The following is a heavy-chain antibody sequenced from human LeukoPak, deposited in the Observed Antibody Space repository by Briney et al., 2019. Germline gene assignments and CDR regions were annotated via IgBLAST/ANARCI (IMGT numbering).Heavy chain of an antibody. Sequence: PGMSLRLSCAASGFIFSSHGMHWVRQAPGKGLEWVAVIWYDGTNKYYADSVKGRFTISRDNSKNTLYLQMDSLRAEDTAVYYCARDLGAAAGYFDFWGQGILVTVSS. CDR3: ARDLGAAAGYFDF. V-gene: IGHV3-33*01. D-gene: IGHD3-16*01. CDR1: GFIFSSHG. J-gene: IGHJ4*02. CDR2: IWYDGTNK.